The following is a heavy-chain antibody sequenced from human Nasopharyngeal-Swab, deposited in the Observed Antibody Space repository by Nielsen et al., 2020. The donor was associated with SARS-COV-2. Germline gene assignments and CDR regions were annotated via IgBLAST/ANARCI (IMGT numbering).Heavy chain of an antibody. CDR2: ISSSSSYI. Sequence: GESLKISCAASGFSFSSYSMNWVRQTPGKGLESVSAISSSSSYIYYADPVKGRFTISRDNAKNSLYLQMNSLRAEDTAVYYCARDGLDYDFWSAYFMDVWGQGTTVTVSS. J-gene: IGHJ6*02. CDR1: GFSFSSYS. CDR3: ARDGLDYDFWSAYFMDV. D-gene: IGHD3-3*01. V-gene: IGHV3-21*01.